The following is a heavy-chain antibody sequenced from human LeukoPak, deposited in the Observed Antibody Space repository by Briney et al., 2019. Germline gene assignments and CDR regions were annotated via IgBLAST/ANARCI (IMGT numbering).Heavy chain of an antibody. D-gene: IGHD5-12*01. J-gene: IGHJ4*02. CDR3: ARVSGYDWESFYDY. Sequence: SETLSLTCTVSGDSISRGDYYWSWIRPPAGKGLEWIGRISSSGSTNYNPSLKSRVTISIDTSKNQFSLRLNSVTATDTAVYYCARVSGYDWESFYDYWGQGTLVTVSS. V-gene: IGHV4-61*02. CDR2: ISSSGST. CDR1: GDSISRGDYY.